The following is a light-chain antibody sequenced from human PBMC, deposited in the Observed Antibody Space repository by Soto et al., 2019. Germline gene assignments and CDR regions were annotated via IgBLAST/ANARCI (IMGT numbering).Light chain of an antibody. CDR3: SSCASSTTWV. Sequence: QSALTQPPSASGSPGQSVTISCTGTSSDVGAYNYVSWYQQHAGKAPKLVIYEVTKRPSGVPDRFSGSKSANTASLTVSGPQAEDEADYYCSSCASSTTWVFGGGTKLTVL. J-gene: IGLJ3*02. CDR2: EVT. V-gene: IGLV2-8*01. CDR1: SSDVGAYNY.